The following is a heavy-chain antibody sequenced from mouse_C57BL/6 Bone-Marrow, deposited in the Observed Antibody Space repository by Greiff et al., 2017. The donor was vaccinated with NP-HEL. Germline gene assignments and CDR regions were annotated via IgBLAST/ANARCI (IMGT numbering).Heavy chain of an antibody. CDR3: ARTHDYDGGWYFDV. CDR2: INPSNGGT. CDR1: GYTFTSYW. V-gene: IGHV1-53*01. D-gene: IGHD2-4*01. J-gene: IGHJ1*03. Sequence: VQLQQSGTELVKPGASVKLSCKASGYTFTSYWMHWVKQRPGQGLEWIGNINPSNGGTNYNEKFKSKATLTVDKSSSTAYMQLSSLTSEDSAVYYCARTHDYDGGWYFDVWGTGTTVTVSS.